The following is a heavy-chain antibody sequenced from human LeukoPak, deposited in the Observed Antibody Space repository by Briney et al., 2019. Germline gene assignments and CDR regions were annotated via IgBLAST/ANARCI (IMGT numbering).Heavy chain of an antibody. Sequence: ASVKVSCKASVCTFSSYAISWVRQAPGQGLEWMGRIIPILGIANYAQKFQGRVTITAAKSTSTAYMELSSLRSEDTAVYYCARVDTAMVIDYWGQGALVTVSS. D-gene: IGHD5-18*01. CDR3: ARVDTAMVIDY. V-gene: IGHV1-69*04. CDR2: IIPILGIA. CDR1: VCTFSSYA. J-gene: IGHJ4*02.